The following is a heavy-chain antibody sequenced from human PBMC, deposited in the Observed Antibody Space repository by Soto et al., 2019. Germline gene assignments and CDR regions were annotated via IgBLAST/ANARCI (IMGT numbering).Heavy chain of an antibody. CDR2: IWYDGSNK. CDR3: ARDRYGSGSYYLDY. V-gene: IGHV3-33*01. Sequence: PGGSLRLSCAASGFTFSSYGMHWVRQAPGKGLEWVAVIWYDGSNKYYADSVKGRFTISRDNSKNTLYLQMNSLRAEDTAVYYCARDRYGSGSYYLDYWGQGTLVTVSS. D-gene: IGHD3-10*01. J-gene: IGHJ4*02. CDR1: GFTFSSYG.